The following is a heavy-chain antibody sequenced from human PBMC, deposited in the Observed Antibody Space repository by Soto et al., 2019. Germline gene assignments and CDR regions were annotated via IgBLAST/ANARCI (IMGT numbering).Heavy chain of an antibody. Sequence: GGPLRPSCVASGITFDDYSMNWVPQSPGKGLGWVGSISRSQNYNYYADSLEGRFSIYSDNTRKSLYLQMNILRVEDTAVYYCARRRGPERDCSVGSCYSRRDAFDIWSQGSMVTVSS. J-gene: IGHJ3*02. CDR3: ARRRGPERDCSVGSCYSRRDAFDI. CDR1: GITFDDYS. D-gene: IGHD2-15*01. V-gene: IGHV3-21*01. CDR2: ISRSQNYN.